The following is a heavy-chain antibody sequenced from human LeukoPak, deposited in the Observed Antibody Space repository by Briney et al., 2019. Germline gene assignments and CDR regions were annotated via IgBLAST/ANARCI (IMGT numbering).Heavy chain of an antibody. Sequence: GGSLRLSCAASGFTFSSYAMHWVRQAPGKGLEWVAVIWYDGSNKYYADSVKGRFTISRDNSKNTLYLQMNSLRAEDTAVYYCARPQGYGSGTYAFDIWGQGTMVTVYS. V-gene: IGHV3-33*01. D-gene: IGHD3-10*01. CDR1: GFTFSSYA. CDR3: ARPQGYGSGTYAFDI. CDR2: IWYDGSNK. J-gene: IGHJ3*02.